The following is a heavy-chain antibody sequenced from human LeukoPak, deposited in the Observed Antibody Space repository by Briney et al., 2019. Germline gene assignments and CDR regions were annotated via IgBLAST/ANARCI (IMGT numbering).Heavy chain of an antibody. J-gene: IGHJ4*02. CDR1: GFTFSTHA. CDR2: IGGSDGST. D-gene: IGHD3-22*01. CDR3: AKDRTMIGMPDY. V-gene: IGHV3-23*01. Sequence: GGSLRLSCVASGFTFSTHAMSWVRLAPGKGLEWVSAIGGSDGSTYYADSVKGRFTISRDNSKNTLYLQMNSLRAEDTAVYYCAKDRTMIGMPDYWGQGTLVTVSS.